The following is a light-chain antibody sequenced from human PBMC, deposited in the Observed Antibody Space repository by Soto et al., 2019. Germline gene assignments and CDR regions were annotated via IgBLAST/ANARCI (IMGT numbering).Light chain of an antibody. V-gene: IGKV3-15*01. Sequence: EIVMTQSPATLSVSPGERATLSCRASQSVSSNLAWYQQKPGQAPRLLIYGASTRATGIPARFSGSGSGTEFTRPISSLQSEDFAVYYCQQYNNWPPSVTFGQGTKVEIK. CDR1: QSVSSN. CDR2: GAS. J-gene: IGKJ1*01. CDR3: QQYNNWPPSVT.